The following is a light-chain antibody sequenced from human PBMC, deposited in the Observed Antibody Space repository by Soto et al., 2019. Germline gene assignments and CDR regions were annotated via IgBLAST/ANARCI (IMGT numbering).Light chain of an antibody. CDR1: QSVSSY. CDR2: DAS. V-gene: IGKV3-11*01. Sequence: EIVLTQSPATLSLSPGERATLSCRASQSVSSYLAWYQQKPGQAPRLLIYDASNRATGIPARFSGSGSGTAFTLTISSLEPEDFAVYYCQQRSKEELTFGGGTKVEIK. CDR3: QQRSKEELT. J-gene: IGKJ4*01.